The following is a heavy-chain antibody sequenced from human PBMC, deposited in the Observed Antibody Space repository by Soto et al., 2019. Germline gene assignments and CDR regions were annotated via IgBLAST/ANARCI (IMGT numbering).Heavy chain of an antibody. CDR2: IIPIFGTA. CDR1: GGTXSIYA. J-gene: IGHJ4*02. Sequence: ASVKVXCKASGGTXSIYAISWVRQAPGQGLEWMGGIIPIFGTANYAQKFQERVTITADVSTSTAYMELSSLRSEDTAVYYCAADPDLSTVPTWFDYWGQGTLVAVSS. D-gene: IGHD4-4*01. CDR3: AADPDLSTVPTWFDY. V-gene: IGHV1-69*13.